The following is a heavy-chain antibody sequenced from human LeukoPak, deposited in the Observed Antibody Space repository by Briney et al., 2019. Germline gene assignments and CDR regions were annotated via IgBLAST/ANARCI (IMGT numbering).Heavy chain of an antibody. J-gene: IGHJ4*02. V-gene: IGHV1-58*02. CDR2: IVVGSGNT. CDR3: AAVGDFWSGYTFDY. D-gene: IGHD3-3*01. Sequence: ASVKVSCKASGFTFTRSAMQWVRQARGQRLEWIGWIVVGSGNTNYAQKFQERVTITRDMSTSTAYMELSSLRSEDTAVYYCAAVGDFWSGYTFDYRGQGTLVTVSS. CDR1: GFTFTRSA.